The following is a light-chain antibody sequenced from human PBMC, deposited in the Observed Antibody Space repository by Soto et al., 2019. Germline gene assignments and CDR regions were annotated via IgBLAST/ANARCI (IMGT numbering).Light chain of an antibody. CDR1: QGISTW. V-gene: IGKV1-12*01. CDR3: QQDYSYPWT. J-gene: IGKJ1*01. CDR2: AAS. Sequence: DIQLTQSRSSVSVSVGDSVTISCRASQGISTWLAWYQQKAGKAPKLLIYAASTLQSGVPSRFSGSGSGTDFTLTISCLQSEDFATYYCQQDYSYPWTFGQGTKVDI.